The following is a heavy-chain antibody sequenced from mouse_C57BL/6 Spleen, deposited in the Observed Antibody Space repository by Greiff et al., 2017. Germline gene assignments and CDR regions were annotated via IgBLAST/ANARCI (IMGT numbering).Heavy chain of an antibody. CDR3: ARYGTTVFRIDD. CDR2: IDPEDGET. J-gene: IGHJ2*01. V-gene: IGHV14-2*01. D-gene: IGHD1-1*01. Sequence: VQLQQSGAELVKPGASVKLSCTASGFNIKDYYMHWVKQRTEQGLEWIGRIDPEDGETKSAPKFQGKAPITADPSSNPAYLLISMQTAEDTAVKYCARYGTTVFRIDDWGQGTTLTVSS. CDR1: GFNIKDYY.